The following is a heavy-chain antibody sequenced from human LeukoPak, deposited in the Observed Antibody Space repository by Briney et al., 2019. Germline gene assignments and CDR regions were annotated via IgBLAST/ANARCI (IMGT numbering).Heavy chain of an antibody. J-gene: IGHJ4*02. Sequence: GGSLRLSCAASGFTFSSYAMSWVRQAPGKGLEWVSAISGSGGSTYYADSVKGRFTISRDNSKNTLYLQMNILRAEDTAVYYCAKTTTYYDFWSGYSNFDYWGQGTLVTVSS. V-gene: IGHV3-23*01. D-gene: IGHD3-3*01. CDR3: AKTTTYYDFWSGYSNFDY. CDR2: ISGSGGST. CDR1: GFTFSSYA.